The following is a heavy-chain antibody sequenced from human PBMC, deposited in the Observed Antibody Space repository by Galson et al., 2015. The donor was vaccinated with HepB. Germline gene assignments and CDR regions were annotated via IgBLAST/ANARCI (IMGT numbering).Heavy chain of an antibody. V-gene: IGHV3-53*01. CDR2: IYSGGST. Sequence: SLRLSCAASGFTVSSNYMSWVRQAPGKGLEWVSVIYSGGSTYYADSVKGRFTISRDNSKNTLYLQMNSLRAEDTAVYYCARQGVDGYNLAYYGMDVWGQGTTVTVSS. CDR1: GFTVSSNY. D-gene: IGHD5-24*01. CDR3: ARQGVDGYNLAYYGMDV. J-gene: IGHJ6*02.